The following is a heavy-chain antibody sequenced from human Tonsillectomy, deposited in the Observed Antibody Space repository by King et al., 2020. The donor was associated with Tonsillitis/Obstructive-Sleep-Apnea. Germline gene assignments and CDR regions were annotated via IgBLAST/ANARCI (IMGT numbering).Heavy chain of an antibody. Sequence: VQLVESGGGLVQPGGSLRLSCAASGFTFRNSAMSWVRQVPGKRLEWVSAISGSGNEKYYADSVRCRFSISRDNSKNTLYLQLNSLRADDTALYYCAKEGPGGQQLIWVDSWGQGTLVTVSS. CDR1: GFTFRNSA. CDR2: ISGSGNEK. V-gene: IGHV3-23*04. J-gene: IGHJ4*02. D-gene: IGHD6-13*01. CDR3: AKEGPGGQQLIWVDS.